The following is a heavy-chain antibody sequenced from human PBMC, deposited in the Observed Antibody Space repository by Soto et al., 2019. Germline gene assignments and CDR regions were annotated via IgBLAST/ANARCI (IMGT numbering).Heavy chain of an antibody. CDR1: DGSISNYY. D-gene: IGHD6-13*01. V-gene: IGHV4-59*08. J-gene: IGHJ3*02. CDR3: ARRPAAEAFDI. CDR2: IYYSGST. Sequence: QVQLQESGPGLVQPSETLSLTCTVSDGSISNYYWSWIRQPPGKGLEWIGYIYYSGSTNYNPSLKSRVAFSVDTSKNQFSLKLTSVTAADTAVYYCARRPAAEAFDIWGQGTMVTVSS.